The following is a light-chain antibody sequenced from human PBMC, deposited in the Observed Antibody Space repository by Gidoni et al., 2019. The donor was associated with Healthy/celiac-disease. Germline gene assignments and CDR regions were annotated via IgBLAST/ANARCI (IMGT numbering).Light chain of an antibody. Sequence: EIVMTQTPATLSVSPGERATLSCRASQSVNSHLAWYQQKPGQAPRLLIYGASTRATGIPARFSGSGSGTEFTLTISSLQSEDFAVYYCQQYNNWLTFGQGTKLEIK. CDR1: QSVNSH. V-gene: IGKV3-15*01. CDR2: GAS. J-gene: IGKJ2*01. CDR3: QQYNNWLT.